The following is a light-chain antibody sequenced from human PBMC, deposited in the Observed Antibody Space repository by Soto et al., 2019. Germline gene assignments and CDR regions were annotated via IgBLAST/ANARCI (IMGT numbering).Light chain of an antibody. Sequence: AIRMTHSQSSLSASTGERSTMTCLASQGISSYLAWYQQKPGKAPKLLIYAASTLQSGVPSRFSGSGSGTEFTLTISSLQSEDFAVYYCQQHNNWPSWKCGQGNKGGIK. CDR2: AAS. CDR1: QGISSY. V-gene: IGKV1-8*01. J-gene: IGKJ1*01. CDR3: QQHNNWPSWK.